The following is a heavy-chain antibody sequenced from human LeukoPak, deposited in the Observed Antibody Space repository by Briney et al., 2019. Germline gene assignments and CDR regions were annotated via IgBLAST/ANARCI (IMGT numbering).Heavy chain of an antibody. J-gene: IGHJ6*02. Sequence: GGSWRSPVAGLGLTLSSNGWHGVARAPGKGWGGGEVFWFVGSNKYNAGSVKGRFTISRDNSKNTLYLQMNSLRAEDTAVYYCARDGYYYDSSGSMDYYYGMDVWGQGTTVTVSS. V-gene: IGHV3-33*01. CDR2: FWFVGSNK. D-gene: IGHD3-22*01. CDR1: GLTLSSNG. CDR3: ARDGYYYDSSGSMDYYYGMDV.